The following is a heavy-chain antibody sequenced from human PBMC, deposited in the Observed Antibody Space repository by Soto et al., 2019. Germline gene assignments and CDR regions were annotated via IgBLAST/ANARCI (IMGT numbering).Heavy chain of an antibody. Sequence: PGGSLRLSCAASGFSFSNTWMSWVRQAPGKGLEWIGRIKTNIHGGATDYAAPVRGRFTMSRDDSKDTLYLEMNSLKREDTAVYYCTTDKSDFDWMLLELGYWGQGTLVTVSS. D-gene: IGHD3-9*01. CDR1: GFSFSNTW. CDR3: TTDKSDFDWMLLELGY. J-gene: IGHJ4*02. V-gene: IGHV3-15*01. CDR2: IKTNIHGGAT.